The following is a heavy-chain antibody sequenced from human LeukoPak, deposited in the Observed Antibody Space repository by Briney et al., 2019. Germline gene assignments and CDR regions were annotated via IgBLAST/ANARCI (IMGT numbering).Heavy chain of an antibody. J-gene: IGHJ4*02. V-gene: IGHV3-9*01. CDR1: GFTFDVYA. Sequence: GRSLRLSCAASGFTFDVYAMHWVRQAPGKGLEWVSGINWSSHSIGYADSVKGRFTISRDNAKNSLYLQMNSLRTEDTAFYYCAKDMRDGRSGPQDYWGQGTLVTVSS. CDR3: AKDMRDGRSGPQDY. CDR2: INWSSHSI.